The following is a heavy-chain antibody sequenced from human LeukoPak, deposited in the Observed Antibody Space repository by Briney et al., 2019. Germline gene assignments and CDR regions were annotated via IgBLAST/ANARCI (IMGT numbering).Heavy chain of an antibody. D-gene: IGHD3-22*01. J-gene: IGHJ3*02. Sequence: GGSLRLSCAVSGFTFSSYWMSWVRQAPGKGLEWVANIKQDGSEKYYVDSVKGRFTISRDNAKNSLYLQMNSLRAEDTAVYYCARGDNYDSSGYDDAFDIWGQGTMVTVSS. CDR1: GFTFSSYW. CDR3: ARGDNYDSSGYDDAFDI. V-gene: IGHV3-7*01. CDR2: IKQDGSEK.